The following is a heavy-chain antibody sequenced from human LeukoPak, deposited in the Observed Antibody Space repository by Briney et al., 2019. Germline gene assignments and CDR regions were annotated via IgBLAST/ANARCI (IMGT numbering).Heavy chain of an antibody. J-gene: IGHJ4*02. CDR2: IWYDGSNK. D-gene: IGHD3-22*01. Sequence: GGSLRLSCAASGFTFNNYGMHWVRQAPGKGLEWVAAIWYDGSNKYYADSVKGRFTISRDNSKITLYMQMNSLRAEVTALYYCARGQEYYYDSSAYSKFDYWGQGTLVTVSS. V-gene: IGHV3-33*01. CDR3: ARGQEYYYDSSAYSKFDY. CDR1: GFTFNNYG.